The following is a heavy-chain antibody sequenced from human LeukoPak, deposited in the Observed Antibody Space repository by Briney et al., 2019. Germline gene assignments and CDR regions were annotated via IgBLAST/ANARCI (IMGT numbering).Heavy chain of an antibody. D-gene: IGHD1-26*01. Sequence: ASVKVSCKASGGTFSSYAISWVRQAPGQGLEWMGRIIPIFGTANYAQKFQGRVTITTDESTSTAYMELSSLRSEDTAVYYCARVVVGATTPYYYYCMDVWGKGTTVTVSS. CDR1: GGTFSSYA. V-gene: IGHV1-69*05. CDR3: ARVVVGATTPYYYYCMDV. J-gene: IGHJ6*03. CDR2: IIPIFGTA.